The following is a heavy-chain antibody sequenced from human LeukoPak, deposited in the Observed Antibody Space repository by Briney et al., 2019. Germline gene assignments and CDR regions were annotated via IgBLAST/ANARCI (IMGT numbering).Heavy chain of an antibody. CDR2: IWYDGSNK. J-gene: IGHJ5*02. Sequence: GGSLRLTCAASGFTFSNYAMNWVRQAPGKGLEWVAVIWYDGSNKYYADSVKGRFTISRDNSKNTLYLQMNSLRAKDTAVYYCATSITGTSWGQGTLVTVSS. CDR1: GFTFSNYA. CDR3: ATSITGTS. D-gene: IGHD1-20*01. V-gene: IGHV3-33*08.